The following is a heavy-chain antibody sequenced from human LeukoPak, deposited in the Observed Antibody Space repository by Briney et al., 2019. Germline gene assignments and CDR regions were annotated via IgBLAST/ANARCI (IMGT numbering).Heavy chain of an antibody. Sequence: GGSLRLSCAASGFTFSSYAMSWVRQAPGKGLGWVSVVYSGGSTYYADSVKGRFTISRDNAKNTLYLQMNSLRAEDTAVYYCARDERGGRNWFDPWGQGTLVTVSS. D-gene: IGHD3-16*01. V-gene: IGHV3-66*01. CDR3: ARDERGGRNWFDP. CDR1: GFTFSSYA. J-gene: IGHJ5*02. CDR2: VYSGGST.